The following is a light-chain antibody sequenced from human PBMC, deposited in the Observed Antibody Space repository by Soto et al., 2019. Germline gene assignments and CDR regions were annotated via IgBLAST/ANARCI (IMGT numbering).Light chain of an antibody. CDR1: KTINRY. CDR3: QQTYSPPLT. Sequence: DIQMTQSPSSLAASVGDRVTITCRASKTINRYVNWYQQKPGEAPKLLLYAASNLHSGVPSRFSGGGSGTYFTLTISSLQPEDFATYYGQQTYSPPLTFGRGTKVEI. CDR2: AAS. V-gene: IGKV1-39*01. J-gene: IGKJ1*01.